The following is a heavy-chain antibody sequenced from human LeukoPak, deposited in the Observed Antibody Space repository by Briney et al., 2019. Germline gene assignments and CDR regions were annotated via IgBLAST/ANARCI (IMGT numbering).Heavy chain of an antibody. CDR2: ISYDGSNK. V-gene: IGHV3-30-3*01. CDR1: GFTFSSYA. J-gene: IGHJ3*02. Sequence: GGSLRLSCTASGFTFSSYAMHWVRQAPGKGLEWVAVISYDGSNKYYADSVKGRCTISRDNSKNTLYLQMNSLRAEGTAVYYCARRGDGAFDIWGQGTMVTVSS. CDR3: ARRGDGAFDI.